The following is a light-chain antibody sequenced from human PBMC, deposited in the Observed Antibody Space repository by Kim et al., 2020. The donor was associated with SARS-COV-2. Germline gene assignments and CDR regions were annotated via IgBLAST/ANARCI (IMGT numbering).Light chain of an antibody. Sequence: QSALTQPASVSGSPGQSITISCTGTSSDVGGYNYVSWYQQHPGKAPKLMIYDVSNRPSGVSNRFSGSKSGNTASLTISGLQAEDEADYYCSSYTSSSTWVIGRVNQLTVL. CDR2: DVS. V-gene: IGLV2-14*03. J-gene: IGLJ3*02. CDR3: SSYTSSSTWV. CDR1: SSDVGGYNY.